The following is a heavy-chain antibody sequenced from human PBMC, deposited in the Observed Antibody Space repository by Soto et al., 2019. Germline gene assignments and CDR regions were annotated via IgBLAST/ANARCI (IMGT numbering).Heavy chain of an antibody. CDR2: IIPIFGTA. J-gene: IGHJ5*02. CDR3: ARDRHDDSSGYTTNNWLDP. CDR1: GGTFSSYA. Sequence: SVKVSCKASGGTFSSYAISWVRQAPGQGLEWMGGIIPIFGTANYAQKFQGRVTITADESTSTAYMELSSLRSEDTAVYYCARDRHDDSSGYTTNNWLDPWGQGTLVTVSS. D-gene: IGHD3-22*01. V-gene: IGHV1-69*13.